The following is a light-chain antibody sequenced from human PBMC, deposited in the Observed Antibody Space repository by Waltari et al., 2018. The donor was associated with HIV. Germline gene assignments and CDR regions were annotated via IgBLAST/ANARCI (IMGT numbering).Light chain of an antibody. J-gene: IGKJ4*01. CDR2: DAS. CDR3: QQRAKWPPT. Sequence: DIALTQSTATLSLSPGERATLSYRASEGVHNFLVWYQQRPDQPPRLLVYDASKRASDIPARFTGSGSGTDFTLTIDSLEPEDFAFYFCQQRAKWPPTFGGGTKVETK. CDR1: EGVHNF. V-gene: IGKV3-11*01.